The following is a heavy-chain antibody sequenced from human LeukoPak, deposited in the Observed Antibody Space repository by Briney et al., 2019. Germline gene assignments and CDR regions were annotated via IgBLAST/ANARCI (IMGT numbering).Heavy chain of an antibody. CDR3: ARERCSGGSCYLGGVLRGYFDS. J-gene: IGHJ4*02. CDR1: GGSISSYY. CDR2: IYYSGST. Sequence: PSETLSLTCTVSGGSISSYYWSWIRQPPGKGLEWIGYIYYSGSTNYNPSLKSRVTISVDTSKNQFSLKLSSVTAADTAVYYGARERCSGGSCYLGGVLRGYFDSWGQGTLVTVSS. V-gene: IGHV4-59*01. D-gene: IGHD2-15*01.